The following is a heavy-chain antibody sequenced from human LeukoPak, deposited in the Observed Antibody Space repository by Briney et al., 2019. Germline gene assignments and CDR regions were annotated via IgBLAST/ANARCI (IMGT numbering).Heavy chain of an antibody. Sequence: GGSLRLSCVASGFTLSGYVMNWARQAPGKGLEWVSGISGSGGSTYYADSVKGRFTIARDNSKNTLYLQMNSLRAEDTAVYYCARDKAVAGNDYWGQGTLVTVSS. V-gene: IGHV3-23*01. J-gene: IGHJ4*02. CDR2: ISGSGGST. D-gene: IGHD6-19*01. CDR1: GFTLSGYV. CDR3: ARDKAVAGNDY.